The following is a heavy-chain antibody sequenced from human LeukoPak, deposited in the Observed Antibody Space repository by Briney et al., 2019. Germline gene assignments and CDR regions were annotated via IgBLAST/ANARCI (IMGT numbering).Heavy chain of an antibody. J-gene: IGHJ5*02. D-gene: IGHD2-2*01. CDR1: GYTFTSYD. CDR3: ARNLGYCSSTSCYSLDP. V-gene: IGHV1-8*03. Sequence: ASVKVSCKASGYTFTSYDINWVRQATGQGLEWMGWMNPNSGNTGYAQKFQGRVTITRNTSISTAYMGLSSLRSEDTAVYYCARNLGYCSSTSCYSLDPWGQGTLVTVSS. CDR2: MNPNSGNT.